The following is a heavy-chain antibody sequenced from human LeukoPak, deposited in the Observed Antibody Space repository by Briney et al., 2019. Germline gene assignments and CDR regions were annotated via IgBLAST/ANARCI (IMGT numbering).Heavy chain of an antibody. CDR3: ARVPPSAHQVFSSDY. CDR1: GYTFTNYG. Sequence: ASVMVSCKASGYTFTNYGISWVRQAPVKGFNGFSGISANNGETRYAQNFQGRVTMTTDTSTTTAYMELRSLRSDDTAVYYCARVPPSAHQVFSSDYWGQGTQVTVSS. CDR2: ISANNGET. J-gene: IGHJ4*02. V-gene: IGHV1-18*04. D-gene: IGHD1-14*01.